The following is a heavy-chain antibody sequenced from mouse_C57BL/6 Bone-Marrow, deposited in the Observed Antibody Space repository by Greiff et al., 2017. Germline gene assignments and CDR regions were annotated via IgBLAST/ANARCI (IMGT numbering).Heavy chain of an antibody. Sequence: QVQLQQPGAELVMPGASVKLSCKASGYTFTSYWMHWVKQRPGQGLEWIGEIDPSDSYTNYNQKFKGKSTLPVDKSSSTAYMQLSSLTSEDSAVYYCAREAYYSNYVRFAYWGQGTLVTVSA. CDR1: GYTFTSYW. V-gene: IGHV1-69*01. CDR2: IDPSDSYT. CDR3: AREAYYSNYVRFAY. J-gene: IGHJ3*01. D-gene: IGHD2-5*01.